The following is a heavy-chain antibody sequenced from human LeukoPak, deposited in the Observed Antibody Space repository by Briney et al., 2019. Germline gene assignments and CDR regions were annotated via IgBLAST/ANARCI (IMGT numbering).Heavy chain of an antibody. CDR1: GGSFSGYY. CDR3: ATVTNRYYYYGMDV. V-gene: IGHV4-34*03. Sequence: SETLSLTCAVYGGSFSGYYWSWIRQPPGKGLEWIGYIYHSGSTYYNPSLKSRVTISVDRSKNQFSLKLSSVTAADTAVYYCATVTNRYYYYGMDVWGQGTTVTVSS. CDR2: IYHSGST. D-gene: IGHD4-17*01. J-gene: IGHJ6*02.